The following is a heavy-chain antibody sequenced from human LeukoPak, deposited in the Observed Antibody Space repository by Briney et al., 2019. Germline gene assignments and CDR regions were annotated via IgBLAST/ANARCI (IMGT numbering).Heavy chain of an antibody. J-gene: IGHJ6*02. CDR1: GYIFTSYW. CDR2: IYPGDSDT. CDR3: ARLMGPSAYYYGMDV. V-gene: IGHV5-51*01. Sequence: PGGSLKISCQGSGYIFTSYWIGWVRPLPGKGLEGMGIIYPGDSDTRYSPSFQGQVTISADKSISTAYLQRSSLKASDTAMYYCARLMGPSAYYYGMDVWGQGTTVTVSS.